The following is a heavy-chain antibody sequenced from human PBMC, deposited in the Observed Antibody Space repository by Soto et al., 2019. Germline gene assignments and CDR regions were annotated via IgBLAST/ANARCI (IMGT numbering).Heavy chain of an antibody. V-gene: IGHV3-23*01. J-gene: IGHJ4*02. D-gene: IGHD2-2*01. CDR2: VSASGGGT. Sequence: EVPLLESGGTLVQPGGSLRLSCAASGFTFSSYAMSWVRQAPGKGLERVSTVSASGGGTFYADSVKGRFTISRDNSRNTLSLQMNSLRADDTAIYYCAKNRGATYHYYFDYWGQGTLVTVSS. CDR3: AKNRGATYHYYFDY. CDR1: GFTFSSYA.